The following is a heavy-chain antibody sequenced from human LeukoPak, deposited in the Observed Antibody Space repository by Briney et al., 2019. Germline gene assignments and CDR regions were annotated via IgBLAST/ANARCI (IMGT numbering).Heavy chain of an antibody. Sequence: GGSLRLSSAASGFTFSSYSMNWVRQAPGKGLEWVSSISSSSSYIYYADSVKGRFTISRDNAKNSLYLQMDSLRAEDTAVYYCARDCSGGSCRFDYWGQGTLVTVSS. CDR2: ISSSSSYI. CDR3: ARDCSGGSCRFDY. J-gene: IGHJ4*02. V-gene: IGHV3-21*01. D-gene: IGHD2-15*01. CDR1: GFTFSSYS.